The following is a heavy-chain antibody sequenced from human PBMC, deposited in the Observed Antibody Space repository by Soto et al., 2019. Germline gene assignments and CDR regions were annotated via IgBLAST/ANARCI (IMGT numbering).Heavy chain of an antibody. J-gene: IGHJ6*03. CDR2: IYYSGST. D-gene: IGHD2-21*02. CDR1: GGSISSYY. V-gene: IGHV4-59*08. CDR3: ARYSYFSVFNRHKYYMYF. Sequence: SETLSLTCTVSGGSISSYYWSWIRQPPGKGLEWIGYIYYSGSTNYNPSLKSRVTISVDTSKNQLSLKLSSVTAADTAVYYCARYSYFSVFNRHKYYMYFWGQGTKVPGSS.